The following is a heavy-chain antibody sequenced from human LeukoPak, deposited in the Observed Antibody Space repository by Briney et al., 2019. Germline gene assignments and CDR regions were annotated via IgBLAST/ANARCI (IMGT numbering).Heavy chain of an antibody. CDR3: ANLYSSGWNYFDY. Sequence: PGGSLRLSCAASGFTFSSYAMSWVRQAPGKGLEWVSAVSGSGGSTYYADSVKGRSTISRDNSKNTLYLQMNSLRAEDTAVYYCANLYSSGWNYFDYWGQGTLVTVSS. CDR1: GFTFSSYA. D-gene: IGHD6-19*01. CDR2: VSGSGGST. J-gene: IGHJ4*02. V-gene: IGHV3-23*01.